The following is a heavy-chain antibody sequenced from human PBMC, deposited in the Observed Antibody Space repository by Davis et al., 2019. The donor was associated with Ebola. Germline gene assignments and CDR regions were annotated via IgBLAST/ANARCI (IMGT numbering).Heavy chain of an antibody. CDR2: ITGSSTTI. Sequence: GGSLRLSCTASGFSFSTYSMNWVRQAPGKGLEWVSYITGSSTTIYYADSVKGRFTISRDNAENSLYLQMNSLRGEDTAVYYYTTSFDYWGQGTLVTVSS. CDR1: GFSFSTYS. CDR3: TTSFDY. J-gene: IGHJ4*02. V-gene: IGHV3-48*04.